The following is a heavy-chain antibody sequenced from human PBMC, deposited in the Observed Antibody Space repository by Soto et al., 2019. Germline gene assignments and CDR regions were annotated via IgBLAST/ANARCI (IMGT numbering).Heavy chain of an antibody. CDR2: ISGNGGST. V-gene: IGHV3-23*01. J-gene: IGHJ4*02. Sequence: EVQLLESGGGLVQPGGSLRLSCAASGFTFTSYAMSWVRQAPGKGLEWVSGISGNGGSTYYADSVKGRFTISRDNSKNTVFLQMNSLRAEDTALYHCGRDLYAGYCSGGSCSSAFEYWGQGALVTVSS. CDR1: GFTFTSYA. CDR3: GRDLYAGYCSGGSCSSAFEY. D-gene: IGHD2-15*01.